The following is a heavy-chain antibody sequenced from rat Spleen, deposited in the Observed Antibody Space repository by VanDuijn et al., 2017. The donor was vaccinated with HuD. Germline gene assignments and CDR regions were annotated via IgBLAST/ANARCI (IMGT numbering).Heavy chain of an antibody. D-gene: IGHD4-3*01. J-gene: IGHJ2*01. Sequence: EVQLVESGGGLVQPGRSLKLSCAASGFTFSSFPMAWVRQAPKKGLEWVASISPRGVSTYYRDSVKGRFTVSRDNAKSTLYLQMDSLRSEDTATYYCAVAGYGYWGQGVMVTVSS. CDR3: AVAGYGY. V-gene: IGHV5-46*01. CDR1: GFTFSSFP. CDR2: ISPRGVST.